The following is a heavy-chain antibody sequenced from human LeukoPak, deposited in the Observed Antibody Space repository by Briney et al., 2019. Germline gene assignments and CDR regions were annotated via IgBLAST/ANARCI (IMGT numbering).Heavy chain of an antibody. CDR3: ATHGRGYYDFWSGYYTFDY. D-gene: IGHD3-3*01. CDR2: ISGSGGST. V-gene: IGHV3-23*01. CDR1: GFTFSTYA. J-gene: IGHJ4*02. Sequence: GGSLRLSCAASGFTFSTYALHWVRQAPGKGLEWVSAISGSGGSTYYADSVKGRFTISRDNSKNTLYLQMNSLRAEDTAVYYCATHGRGYYDFWSGYYTFDYWGQGTLVTVSS.